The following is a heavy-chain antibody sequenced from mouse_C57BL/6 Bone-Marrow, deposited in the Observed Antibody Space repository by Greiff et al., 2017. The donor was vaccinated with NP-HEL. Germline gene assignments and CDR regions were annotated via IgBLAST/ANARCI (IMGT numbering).Heavy chain of an antibody. CDR2: INPGNGDT. CDR3: TRDSGYAFDY. D-gene: IGHD3-1*01. Sequence: QVQLKQPGTELVKPGASVKLSCKASGYTFTSYWMHWVKQRPGQGLEWIGNINPGNGDTNYNEKLKSKATLTVDKSSSTAYMQLSSLTSEDSAVYCCTRDSGYAFDYWGQGTTLTVSS. J-gene: IGHJ2*01. CDR1: GYTFTSYW. V-gene: IGHV1-53*01.